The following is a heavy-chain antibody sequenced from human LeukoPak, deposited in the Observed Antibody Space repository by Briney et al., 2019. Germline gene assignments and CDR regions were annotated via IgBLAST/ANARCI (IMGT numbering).Heavy chain of an antibody. Sequence: GGSLRLSCAASGFTFGSYDMHWVRQAPGKGLEWVAFISYDGNDKGYVDSGKGRFTVSRDNSKNTLYLQMNSLRVEDAAVYYCARVWESYSFDYWGQGTLVTVSS. CDR2: ISYDGNDK. J-gene: IGHJ4*02. CDR3: ARVWESYSFDY. D-gene: IGHD1-26*01. CDR1: GFTFGSYD. V-gene: IGHV3-30*03.